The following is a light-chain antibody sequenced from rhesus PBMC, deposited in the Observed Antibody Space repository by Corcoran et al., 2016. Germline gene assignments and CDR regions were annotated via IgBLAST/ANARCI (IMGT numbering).Light chain of an antibody. Sequence: EIVMTQSPATLALSPGERATLSCRASQSVSMFLGWYQQKPGQAPRLLIVGASRRAPGLPDRFSCSGSGKEVTLTISSLEPEDVGVYFCLQSSSWPYSFGQGTKVEIK. CDR1: QSVSMF. J-gene: IGKJ2*01. V-gene: IGKV3-24*03. CDR3: LQSSSWPYS. CDR2: GAS.